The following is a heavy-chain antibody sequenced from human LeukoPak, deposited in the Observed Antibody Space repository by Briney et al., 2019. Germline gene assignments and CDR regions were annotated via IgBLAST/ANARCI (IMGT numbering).Heavy chain of an antibody. D-gene: IGHD2-15*01. CDR1: GFTFSSYT. CDR3: ASPVRDRYCSGGSCYSPFDF. V-gene: IGHV3-23*01. Sequence: PGGSLRLSCVASGFTFSSYTMSWGRQAPGKGLEWGSALNAGGGSTHYADSVRGRFTISRDNSKNTLYLQMNSLRAEDTAVYYCASPVRDRYCSGGSCYSPFDFWGQGNLVTVSS. J-gene: IGHJ4*02. CDR2: LNAGGGST.